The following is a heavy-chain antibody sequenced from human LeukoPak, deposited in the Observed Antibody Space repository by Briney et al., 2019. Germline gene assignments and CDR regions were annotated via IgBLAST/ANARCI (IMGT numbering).Heavy chain of an antibody. D-gene: IGHD3-22*01. V-gene: IGHV3-21*01. CDR2: ITSSSSYI. J-gene: IGHJ4*01. CDR3: ARDYYDSRDDY. CDR1: GFTFSSFT. Sequence: PGGSLRLSCAASGFTFSSFTMNWVRQAPGKGLEWVSSITSSSSYIYYADSVKGRFTISRDNAKNSLYLQMNGLRAEDTALYYCARDYYDSRDDYWGHGTLVTVSS.